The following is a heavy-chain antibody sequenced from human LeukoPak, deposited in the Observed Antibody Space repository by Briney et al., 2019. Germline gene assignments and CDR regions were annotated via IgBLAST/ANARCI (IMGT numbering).Heavy chain of an antibody. Sequence: SVKVSCKASGGTFSSYAISWVRQAPGQGLEWMGRIIPIFGIANYAQKFQGRVTITADKSTSTAYMELSSLRSEDTAVYYCARGEGRDAFDIWGQGTMVTVSS. CDR2: IIPIFGIA. CDR1: GGTFSSYA. J-gene: IGHJ3*02. V-gene: IGHV1-69*04. CDR3: ARGEGRDAFDI.